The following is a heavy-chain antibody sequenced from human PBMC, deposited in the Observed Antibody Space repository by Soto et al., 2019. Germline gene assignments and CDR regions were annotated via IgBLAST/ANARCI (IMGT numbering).Heavy chain of an antibody. V-gene: IGHV3-30*18. D-gene: IGHD6-13*01. J-gene: IGHJ6*02. CDR1: GFTFSSYG. CDR3: AKDGGSSQTYGMDV. Sequence: QVQLVESGGGVVQPGRSLRLSCAASGFTFSSYGMHWVRQAPGKELEWVAVISYDGSNKYYADSVKGRFTISRDNSKNTLYLQMNSLRAEDTAVYYCAKDGGSSQTYGMDVWGQGTTVTVSS. CDR2: ISYDGSNK.